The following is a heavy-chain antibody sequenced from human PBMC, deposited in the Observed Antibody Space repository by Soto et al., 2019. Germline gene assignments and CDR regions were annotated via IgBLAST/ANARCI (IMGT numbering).Heavy chain of an antibody. V-gene: IGHV4-59*01. J-gene: IGHJ4*02. Sequence: PSETLSLTCTVSGGSISSYYWSWIRQPPGKGLEWIGYIYYSGSTNYNPSLKSRVTISVDTSKSQFSLKLNSVTAADTAIYYCAKGSTRPDHWGQGTLVTVSS. D-gene: IGHD1-1*01. CDR1: GGSISSYY. CDR3: AKGSTRPDH. CDR2: IYYSGST.